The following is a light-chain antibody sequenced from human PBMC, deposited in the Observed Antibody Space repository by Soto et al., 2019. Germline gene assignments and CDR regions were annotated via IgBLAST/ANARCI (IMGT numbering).Light chain of an antibody. CDR3: CSDAYTNDVL. Sequence: QSALTQPASVSGSPRQSITISCTGTSSDVGNYNYVSWYQHHPGKAPKLMIYEVSYRPSGVSNRFSGSKSGNTASLTISGLQAEDEADYYCCSDAYTNDVLFGGGTKVTVL. CDR2: EVS. CDR1: SSDVGNYNY. J-gene: IGLJ2*01. V-gene: IGLV2-14*01.